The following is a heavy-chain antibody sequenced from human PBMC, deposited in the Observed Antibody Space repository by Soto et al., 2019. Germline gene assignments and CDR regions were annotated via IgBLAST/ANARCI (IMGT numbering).Heavy chain of an antibody. CDR2: IYYSGST. V-gene: IGHV4-59*01. D-gene: IGHD6-13*01. J-gene: IGHJ5*02. CDR1: GGSISNYY. Sequence: QVQPQESGPGLVKPSETLSPTCTVSGGSISNYYWSWIQQPPGKGLAWIGSIYYSGSTNYNPSLKSRVTISVDTSKSQFSLRLNSVTAADTAVYYCARSTGTYSSSWFNWFDPWGRGTLVTVSS. CDR3: ARSTGTYSSSWFNWFDP.